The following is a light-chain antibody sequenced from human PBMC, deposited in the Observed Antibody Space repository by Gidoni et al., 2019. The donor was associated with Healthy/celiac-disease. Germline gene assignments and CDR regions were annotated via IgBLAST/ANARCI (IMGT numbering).Light chain of an antibody. CDR2: DAS. CDR1: QSVRRN. J-gene: IGKJ1*01. V-gene: IGKV3-15*01. Sequence: EIVMTPSSATLSVTPGDRATLSGRARQSVRRNLAWYQQTPGQTPKLLIDDASTRATGIPARFSGGESGTEFTLTISSLQAEYFAVYYCQQYNNWLRTFGQGTKVEIK. CDR3: QQYNNWLRT.